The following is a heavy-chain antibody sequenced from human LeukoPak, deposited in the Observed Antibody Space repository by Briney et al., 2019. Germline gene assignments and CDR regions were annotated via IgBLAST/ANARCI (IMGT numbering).Heavy chain of an antibody. CDR1: GFTFSTYA. D-gene: IGHD6-19*01. Sequence: GGSLRLSCAASGFTFSTYAMSLVRQAPGKGLEWVSTISGSGGSTYYADPVKGRFTISRDNSRNTLFLQMNSLRAEDTAIYYCAKGSVSMAGTPGDVWGQGTTVTVSS. CDR3: AKGSVSMAGTPGDV. CDR2: ISGSGGST. V-gene: IGHV3-23*01. J-gene: IGHJ6*02.